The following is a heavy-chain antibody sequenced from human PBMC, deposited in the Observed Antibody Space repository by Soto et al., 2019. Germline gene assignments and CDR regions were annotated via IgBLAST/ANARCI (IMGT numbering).Heavy chain of an antibody. V-gene: IGHV1-2*04. Sequence: ASVKVSCNASGYTFTGYYMHWVRQAPGQGLEWMGWINPNSGGTNYAQKFQGWVTMTRDTSISTAYMELSRLRSDDTAVYYCARGALRYYYGSGTTFDHHYYYMDVWGKGTTVTVSS. CDR1: GYTFTGYY. CDR2: INPNSGGT. J-gene: IGHJ6*03. D-gene: IGHD3-10*01. CDR3: ARGALRYYYGSGTTFDHHYYYMDV.